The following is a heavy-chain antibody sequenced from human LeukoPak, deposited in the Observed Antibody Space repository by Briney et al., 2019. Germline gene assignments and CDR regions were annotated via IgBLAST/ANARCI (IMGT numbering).Heavy chain of an antibody. J-gene: IGHJ3*02. V-gene: IGHV4-61*02. CDR3: ARDYYDSSSWYKSIDAFDI. CDR1: GGSISSGSYY. CDR2: IYTGGST. Sequence: PSQTLSLTCTVSGGSISSGSYYWSWIRQPAGKGLEWIGRIYTGGSTNYNPSLKSRVTISVDTSKYQFSLKLSSVTAADTAVYYCARDYYDSSSWYKSIDAFDIWGQGTMVTVSS. D-gene: IGHD6-13*01.